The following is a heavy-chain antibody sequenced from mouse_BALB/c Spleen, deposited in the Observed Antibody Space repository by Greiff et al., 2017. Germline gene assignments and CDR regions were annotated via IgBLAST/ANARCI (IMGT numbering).Heavy chain of an antibody. J-gene: IGHJ3*01. CDR2: IYTGNSDT. CDR1: GYTFTSYW. V-gene: IGHV1-5*01. Sequence: EVQLQESGTVLARPGASVKMSCKASGYTFTSYWMHWVKQRPGQGLEWIGAIYTGNSDTSYNQKFKGKAKLTAVTSTSTAYMELSSLTNEDSAVYYCTNDYGGAWFAYWGQGTLVTVSA. CDR3: TNDYGGAWFAY. D-gene: IGHD2-4*01.